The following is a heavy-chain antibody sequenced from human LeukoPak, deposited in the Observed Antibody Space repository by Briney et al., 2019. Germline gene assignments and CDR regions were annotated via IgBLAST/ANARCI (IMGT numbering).Heavy chain of an antibody. CDR3: ARSNSSGWYVTNYYYYYYMDV. J-gene: IGHJ6*03. D-gene: IGHD6-19*01. Sequence: SVKVSCKASGGTFSSYAISWVRQAPGQGLEWMGRIIPILGIANYAQKFQGRVTITADKSTSTAYMELGSLRSEDTAVYYCARSNSSGWYVTNYYYYYYMDVWGKGTTVTVSS. V-gene: IGHV1-69*04. CDR1: GGTFSSYA. CDR2: IIPILGIA.